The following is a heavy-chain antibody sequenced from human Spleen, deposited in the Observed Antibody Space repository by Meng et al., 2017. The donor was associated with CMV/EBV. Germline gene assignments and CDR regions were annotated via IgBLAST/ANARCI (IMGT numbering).Heavy chain of an antibody. CDR1: GFTFSSYW. CDR3: AKAGSSSSYSSSWYNALDF. CDR2: ITGSGTGT. V-gene: IGHV3-23*01. Sequence: GESLKISCAASGFTFSSYWMSWVRQAPGKGLEWISGITGSGTGTYYADSVKGRFTISRDNSKNTLYLQMNSLRAEDTAVYYCAKAGSSSSYSSSWYNALDFWGQGTLVTVSS. J-gene: IGHJ4*02. D-gene: IGHD6-13*01.